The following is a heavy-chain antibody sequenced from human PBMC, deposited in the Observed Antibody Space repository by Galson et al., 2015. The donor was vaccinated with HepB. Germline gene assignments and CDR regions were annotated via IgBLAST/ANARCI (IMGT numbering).Heavy chain of an antibody. J-gene: IGHJ4*02. D-gene: IGHD4-23*01. Sequence: SLRLSCEATGFRFSGYGMFWVRQAPGKGLEYVSAISSNGGNTYYANSVTDRFTISRDNSKNELYLQMGRLRAEDMAVYYCARNYGGNLIDYWGQGTLVTVSS. CDR1: GFRFSGYG. V-gene: IGHV3-64*01. CDR3: ARNYGGNLIDY. CDR2: ISSNGGNT.